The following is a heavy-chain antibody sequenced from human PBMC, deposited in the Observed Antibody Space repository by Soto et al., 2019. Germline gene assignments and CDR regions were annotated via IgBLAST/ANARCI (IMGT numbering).Heavy chain of an antibody. J-gene: IGHJ4*02. D-gene: IGHD2-21*02. CDR3: ARQRTTVVTQAYFDH. Sequence: PSETLSLTSIVSGESISSSSSYWGWIRQPPGNGLEWIGSIYYSRHTYYNPSFKSPVTISLAPSKTQFSLNLSSVTATDTAVYYCARQRTTVVTQAYFDHWGQGALVTVSS. CDR2: IYYSRHT. CDR1: GESISSSSSY. V-gene: IGHV4-39*01.